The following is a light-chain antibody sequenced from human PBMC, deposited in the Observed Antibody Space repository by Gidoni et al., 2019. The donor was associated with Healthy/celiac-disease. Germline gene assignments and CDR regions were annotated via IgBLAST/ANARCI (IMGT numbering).Light chain of an antibody. V-gene: IGLV1-40*01. Sequence: QSVLTQPPSVSGAPGQRVTISCTGSSSNIGAGYDVHWYQHLPGTAPKLLIYGNSNRTSGVPDRVSGSKSGTSASLAITGLQAEDEADYYCQSYDSSLRGVFGTGTKVTVL. CDR1: SSNIGAGYD. J-gene: IGLJ1*01. CDR3: QSYDSSLRGV. CDR2: GNS.